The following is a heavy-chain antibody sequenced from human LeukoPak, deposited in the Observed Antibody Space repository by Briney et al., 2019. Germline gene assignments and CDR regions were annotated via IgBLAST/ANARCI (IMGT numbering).Heavy chain of an antibody. V-gene: IGHV3-23*01. J-gene: IGHJ4*02. CDR2: ISGSGGTT. Sequence: GGTLRLSCAASGFTFSYYGMSWVRQAPGKGLEWVSLISGSGGTTYSADSVKGRFTISRDNSKNTLYLQMNSLRAEDTAIYYCAKDRSWNDILTGYYVYDFDYWGRGTLVTVSS. CDR1: GFTFSYYG. D-gene: IGHD3-9*01. CDR3: AKDRSWNDILTGYYVYDFDY.